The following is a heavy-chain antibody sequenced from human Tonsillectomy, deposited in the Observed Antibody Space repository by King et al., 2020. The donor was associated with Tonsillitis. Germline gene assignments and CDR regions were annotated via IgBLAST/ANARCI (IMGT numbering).Heavy chain of an antibody. CDR1: GVSIIRYY. CDR3: ARGRWGSSSYYFDY. CDR2: CFDRVST. Sequence: VQLQESGPGLVKPSETLSLTCTFSGVSIIRYYWGCIWDRTGEVLECIVYCFDRVSTNSTPSHKSLVTISVDTSKNQFSLKLSSVTAADTAVYYCARGRWGSSSYYFDYWGQGTLVTVSS. D-gene: IGHD6-6*01. V-gene: IGHV4-59*01. J-gene: IGHJ4*02.